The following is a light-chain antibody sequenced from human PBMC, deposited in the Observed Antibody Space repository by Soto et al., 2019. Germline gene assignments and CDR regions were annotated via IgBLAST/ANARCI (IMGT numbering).Light chain of an antibody. Sequence: QSALTQPPSASGSPGQSVTISCTGTSSDVGGYDRVSWYQQYPGKVPKLMIYEVSKRPSGVPDRFSASKSGNTASLTVSGLQTEDEADYYCSSYAGSNNYVVFGGGTQLTVL. CDR3: SSYAGSNNYVV. CDR2: EVS. J-gene: IGLJ2*01. CDR1: SSDVGGYDR. V-gene: IGLV2-8*01.